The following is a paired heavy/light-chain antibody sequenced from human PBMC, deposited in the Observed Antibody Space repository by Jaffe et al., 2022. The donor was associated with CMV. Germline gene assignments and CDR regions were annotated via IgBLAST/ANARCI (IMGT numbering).Heavy chain of an antibody. CDR1: GFTFSDYS. Sequence: QVQLVESGGGLVKPGGSLRLSCAPSGFTFSDYSMSWIRQAPGKGLEWLSYIPGSDSTIYYADSVKGRFTISRDNAKNSLYLQMNNLRVEDAAVYYCARRLEEDTTGMGQTYFDYWGQGTPVTVSS. CDR3: ARRLEEDTTGMGQTYFDY. CDR2: IPGSDSTI. D-gene: IGHD1-1*01. V-gene: IGHV3-11*01. J-gene: IGHJ4*02.
Light chain of an antibody. CDR3: ETWDSILHAVI. CDR1: SSNIGRNY. CDR2: ENN. Sequence: QSVLTQPPSVSAAPGQKVTISCSGSSSNIGRNYVGWYQQFPGTAPILLIYENNKRPSKIPDRFSGSRSGTSATLDITGLQTADEAEYYCETWDSILHAVIFGGGTKLNVL. V-gene: IGLV1-51*01. J-gene: IGLJ2*01.